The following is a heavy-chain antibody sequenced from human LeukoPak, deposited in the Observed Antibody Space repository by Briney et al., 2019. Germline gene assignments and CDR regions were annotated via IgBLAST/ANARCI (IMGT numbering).Heavy chain of an antibody. V-gene: IGHV3-66*04. J-gene: IGHJ4*02. D-gene: IGHD3-9*01. CDR1: GITVSTNY. CDR2: IYSGGAT. Sequence: GGSLRLSCAASGITVSTNYMSWVRQAPGKGLEGVSIIYSGGATFYADSVKGRFTISRENSKNTLWLQMNSLRAEDTAVYYCARLHYDVLTGPFAYWGQGTLVTVSS. CDR3: ARLHYDVLTGPFAY.